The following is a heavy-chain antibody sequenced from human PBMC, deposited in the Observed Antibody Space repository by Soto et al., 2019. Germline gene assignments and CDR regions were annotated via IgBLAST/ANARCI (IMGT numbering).Heavy chain of an antibody. Sequence: PSETLSLTCNVSGGSISRSSYHWGWIRQPPGKGLERIGSTYYSGSTYYNPSLKSRVTISIDTPKNQLSLKLTSVTAADTAVYYCSRRAPEGFDPWGQGTLVTVSS. CDR3: SRRAPEGFDP. CDR2: TYYSGST. V-gene: IGHV4-39*01. J-gene: IGHJ5*02. CDR1: GGSISRSSYH.